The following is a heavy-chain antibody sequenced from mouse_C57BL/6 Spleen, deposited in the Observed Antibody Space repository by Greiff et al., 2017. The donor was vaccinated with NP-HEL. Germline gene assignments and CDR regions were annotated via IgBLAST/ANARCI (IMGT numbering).Heavy chain of an antibody. D-gene: IGHD2-5*01. CDR3: AREEFSNHGRYFDY. J-gene: IGHJ2*01. Sequence: VHLVESGAELVKPGASVKISCKASGYAFSSYWMNWVKQRPGKGLEWIGQIYPGDGDTNYNGKFKGKATLTADKSSSTAYMQLSSLTSEDSAVYFCAREEFSNHGRYFDYWGQGTTLTVSS. CDR2: IYPGDGDT. CDR1: GYAFSSYW. V-gene: IGHV1-80*01.